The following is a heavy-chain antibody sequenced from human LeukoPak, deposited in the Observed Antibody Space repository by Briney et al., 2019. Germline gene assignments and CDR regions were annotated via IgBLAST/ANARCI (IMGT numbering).Heavy chain of an antibody. D-gene: IGHD3-3*01. CDR2: ISYDGKNE. CDR1: GFTFSNFG. Sequence: PGGSLRLSCAASGFTFSNFGMHWVRQAPGKGLEWVAVISYDGKNEYYTDSVKGRFTISRDNAKNTVYLQMNSLRAEDTAVYYCARDYDFWSGLNFDYWGQGTLVTVSS. CDR3: ARDYDFWSGLNFDY. V-gene: IGHV3-30*03. J-gene: IGHJ4*02.